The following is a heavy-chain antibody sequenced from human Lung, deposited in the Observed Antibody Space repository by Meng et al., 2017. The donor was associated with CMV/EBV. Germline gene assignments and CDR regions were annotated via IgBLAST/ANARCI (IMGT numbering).Heavy chain of an antibody. V-gene: IGHV3-74*01. J-gene: IGHJ6*02. CDR2: INSDGSST. Sequence: GGSXRLXCAASGFTFSSYWMHWVRQAPGKGLVWVSRINSDGSSTSYADSVKGRFTISRDNAKQSVYLQMDSLRVEDTAVYYCVRYANSHYGMDVWGQGTTVTVSS. CDR1: GFTFSSYW. D-gene: IGHD2-21*01. CDR3: VRYANSHYGMDV.